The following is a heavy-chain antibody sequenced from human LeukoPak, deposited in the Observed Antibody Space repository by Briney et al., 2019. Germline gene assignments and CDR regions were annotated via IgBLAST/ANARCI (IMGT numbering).Heavy chain of an antibody. CDR1: GFTFSSFA. CDR3: ARAGNIRFDY. V-gene: IGHV3-23*01. D-gene: IGHD1/OR15-1a*01. Sequence: GGSLRLSCAASGFTFSSFAMSWVRQAPGKGLEWVSAISGRDGSTYYADSVKGRFTISRDNSKNTLYLQMNSLRAEDTALYYCARAGNIRFDYWGQGTLVTVSS. CDR2: ISGRDGST. J-gene: IGHJ4*02.